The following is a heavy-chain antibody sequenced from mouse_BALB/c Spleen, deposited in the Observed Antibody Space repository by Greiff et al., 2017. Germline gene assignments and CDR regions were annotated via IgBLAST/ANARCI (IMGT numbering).Heavy chain of an antibody. CDR1: GFNIKDTY. CDR2: IDPANGNT. D-gene: IGHD2-14*01. CDR3: ARDRSPPAMDY. Sequence: VQLQQSGAELVKPGASVKLSCTASGFNIKDTYMHWVKQRPEQGLEWIGRIDPANGNTKYDPKFQGKATITADTSSNTAYLQLSSLTSEDTAVYYCARDRSPPAMDYWGQGTSVTVSS. V-gene: IGHV14-3*02. J-gene: IGHJ4*01.